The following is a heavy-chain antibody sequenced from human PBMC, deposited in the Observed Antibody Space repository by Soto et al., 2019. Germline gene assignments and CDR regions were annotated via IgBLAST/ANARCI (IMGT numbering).Heavy chain of an antibody. D-gene: IGHD3-10*01. J-gene: IGHJ4*02. CDR2: ISGSGGST. V-gene: IGHV3-23*01. CDR3: AKSSGWFGELLAYFGY. Sequence: GGSLRLSCAASGFTFSSYAMSWVRQAPGKGLEWVSAISGSGGSTYYADSVKGRFTISRDNSKNTLYLQMNSLRAEDTAVYYCAKSSGWFGELLAYFGYWGQGTLVTVSS. CDR1: GFTFSSYA.